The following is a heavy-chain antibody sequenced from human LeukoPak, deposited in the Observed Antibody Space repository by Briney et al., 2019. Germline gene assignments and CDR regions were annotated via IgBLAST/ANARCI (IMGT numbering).Heavy chain of an antibody. V-gene: IGHV1-46*01. CDR2: IYPRDDST. CDR1: GYSFTSNY. Sequence: ASVKVSCEASGYSFTSNYIHWVRQAPGQGLEWMGMIYPRDDSTSYAQKFQGRVTVTRDTSTSTVHMELSGLRSEDTAVYYCARDQEAFDYWGQGTLVTVSS. CDR3: ARDQEAFDY. J-gene: IGHJ4*02.